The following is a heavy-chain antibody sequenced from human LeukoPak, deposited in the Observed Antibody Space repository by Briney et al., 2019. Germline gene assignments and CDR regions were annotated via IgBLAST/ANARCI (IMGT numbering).Heavy chain of an antibody. CDR3: ARLITIPNGWFDP. J-gene: IGHJ5*02. CDR1: GYSISSGYY. D-gene: IGHD3-3*01. V-gene: IGHV4-38-2*01. CDR2: IYHSGST. Sequence: SETLSLTCAVSGYSISSGYYWGWIRQPPGKGLEWIGSIYHSGSTYYNPSLKRRDPISVDTSKNQFSLKLSSVTAADTAVYYCARLITIPNGWFDPWGQGTLVTVSS.